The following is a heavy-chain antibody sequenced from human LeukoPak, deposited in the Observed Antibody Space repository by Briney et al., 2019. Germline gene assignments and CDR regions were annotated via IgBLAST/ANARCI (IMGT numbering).Heavy chain of an antibody. Sequence: PSETLSLTCAVYGGSFSGYYWSWIRQPPGKGLEWIGEINHSGSTNYNPSLKSRVTISVDTTKNQFSLKLSSVTAADTAVYYCARTRQYSSRWWSGNYFDYWGQGTLVTVSS. V-gene: IGHV4-34*01. CDR1: GGSFSGYY. D-gene: IGHD6-13*01. CDR2: INHSGST. CDR3: ARTRQYSSRWWSGNYFDY. J-gene: IGHJ4*02.